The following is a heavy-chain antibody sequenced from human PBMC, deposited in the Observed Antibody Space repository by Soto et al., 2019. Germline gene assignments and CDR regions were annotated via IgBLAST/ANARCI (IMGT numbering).Heavy chain of an antibody. J-gene: IGHJ6*04. CDR1: EFTFSNYG. Sequence: QVQLVESGGGVVQPGRSLRLSCAASEFTFSNYGMHWVRQAPGKGLEWVAVILNDGSNRYHADSVKDRFTISRDKSKNTLYLQMNSLRAEDTAVYYCARDDEYSGNGMDVWGEWTTVTVSP. CDR2: ILNDGSNR. CDR3: ARDDEYSGNGMDV. V-gene: IGHV3-33*01. D-gene: IGHD3-10*01.